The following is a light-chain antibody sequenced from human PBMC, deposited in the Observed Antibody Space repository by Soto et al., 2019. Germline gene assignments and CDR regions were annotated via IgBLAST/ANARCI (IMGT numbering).Light chain of an antibody. V-gene: IGLV2-14*01. CDR1: GRYVGGYTY. Sequence: ALLLPASLSGSPKVSAGISCPGTGRYVGGYTYVSWYQQHPGKAPKLMIYDVSNRPSGVSNRFSGSKSGNTASLTISGLQAEDGDDYYCSSYTSSSTDVFGTGTKVIVL. CDR2: DVS. CDR3: SSYTSSSTDV. J-gene: IGLJ1*01.